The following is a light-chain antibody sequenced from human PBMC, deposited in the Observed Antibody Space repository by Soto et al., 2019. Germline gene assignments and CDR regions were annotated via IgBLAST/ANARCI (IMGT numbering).Light chain of an antibody. Sequence: QSALTQPPSVSGSPGQSVTISCTRTSSDVGSYNRVSWYQQPPGTAPKLMIYEVTNRPSGVPDRFSGTKSGNTASLTISGLQAEDEADYYCSSYTTDTTLVFGGGTKLTVL. CDR3: SSYTTDTTLV. J-gene: IGLJ2*01. CDR2: EVT. CDR1: SSDVGSYNR. V-gene: IGLV2-18*02.